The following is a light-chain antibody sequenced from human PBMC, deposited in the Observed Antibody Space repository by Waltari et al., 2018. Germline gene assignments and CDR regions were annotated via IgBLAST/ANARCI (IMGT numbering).Light chain of an antibody. J-gene: IGKJ2*01. V-gene: IGKV1-33*01. Sequence: DIQMTQSPSSLSASIGDRVTITCQASQDISIYVNWYQQKPGKAPRLLIYDASTLESGVPSRFTGSGSGTDFTFTINSLQPEDIATYYCLQYDNIPPYTFGQGTKLEIK. CDR1: QDISIY. CDR2: DAS. CDR3: LQYDNIPPYT.